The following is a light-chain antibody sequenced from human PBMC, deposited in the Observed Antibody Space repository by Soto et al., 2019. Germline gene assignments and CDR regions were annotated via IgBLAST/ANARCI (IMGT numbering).Light chain of an antibody. J-gene: IGKJ1*01. CDR3: QQYSSPPRT. V-gene: IGKV3-20*01. CDR2: VAS. Sequence: EIALTQSPGTLSLSPGERATLSCRASQSVSSSYLAWYQQKPGQAPRLLIYVASSRATGIPDRFSGSGSGTDFTLTISRLEPEDFAVYYCQQYSSPPRTFGQGTKVEIK. CDR1: QSVSSSY.